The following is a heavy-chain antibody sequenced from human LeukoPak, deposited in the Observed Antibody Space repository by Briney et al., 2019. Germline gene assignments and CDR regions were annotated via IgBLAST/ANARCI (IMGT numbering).Heavy chain of an antibody. V-gene: IGHV3-30*02. CDR1: GFIFSNYG. J-gene: IGHJ4*02. CDR2: IRYDGVYQ. Sequence: GGSLRLSCAASGFIFSNYGMHWVRQAPGQGLEWVAFIRYDGVYQHYGDFVKGRFTISRDSSKNMVFLQMNSLTLGDTAVYYCAKDLRLNGGFHAPYYFEYWGRGTLVTVSS. D-gene: IGHD4-23*01. CDR3: AKDLRLNGGFHAPYYFEY.